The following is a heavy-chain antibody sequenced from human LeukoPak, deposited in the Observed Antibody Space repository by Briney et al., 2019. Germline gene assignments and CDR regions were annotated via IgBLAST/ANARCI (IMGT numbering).Heavy chain of an antibody. CDR2: INPSGGST. CDR1: GYTFTSYY. V-gene: IGHV1-46*01. CDR3: ARGHVGFVVVPAASQYDAFVI. Sequence: ASVKVSCKASGYTFTSYYMHWVRQAPGQGLEWMGIINPSGGSTSYAQKFQGRVTMTRDTSTSTDYMELSSLRSEDTAVYYCARGHVGFVVVPAASQYDAFVIWGQGTMVTVSS. J-gene: IGHJ3*02. D-gene: IGHD2-2*01.